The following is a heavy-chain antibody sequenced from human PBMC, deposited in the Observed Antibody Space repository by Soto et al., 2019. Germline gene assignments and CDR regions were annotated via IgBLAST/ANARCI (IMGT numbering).Heavy chain of an antibody. V-gene: IGHV4-39*07. CDR2: IYDSGST. J-gene: IGHJ4*02. Sequence: SETLSLTCTVSGGSISSSSYYWGWIRQPPGKGLEWIGSIYDSGSTNYNPSLKSRVTISVDTSKSQFSLKLSSVTAADTAVYYCARDRAYYESGGLYFDYWGQGTLVTVSS. D-gene: IGHD3-22*01. CDR1: GGSISSSSYY. CDR3: ARDRAYYESGGLYFDY.